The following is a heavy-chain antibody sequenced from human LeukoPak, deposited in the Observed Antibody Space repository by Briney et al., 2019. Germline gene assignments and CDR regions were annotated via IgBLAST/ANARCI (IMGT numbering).Heavy chain of an antibody. CDR1: GGTFSSYA. CDR2: IIPIFGTA. CDR3: AREGNGYNLYYFDY. V-gene: IGHV1-69*13. Sequence: RASVKVSCKASGGTFSSYAISWVRQAPGQGLEWMGGIIPIFGTANYAQKFQGRVTITADESTSTAYMELSSLRSEDTAVYYCAREGNGYNLYYFDYWGQRTLVTVSS. J-gene: IGHJ4*02. D-gene: IGHD5-24*01.